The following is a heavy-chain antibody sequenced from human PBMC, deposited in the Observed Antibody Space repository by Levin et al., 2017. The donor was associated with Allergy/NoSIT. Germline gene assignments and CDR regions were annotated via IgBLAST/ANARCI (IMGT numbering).Heavy chain of an antibody. Sequence: GGSLRLSCAASGFTFSSYSMNWVRQAPGKGLEWVSSISGSTSYIYYADSVKGRFTISRENAKHSLYLQMNSLRAEDTAVYYCARTRLRPYNWFDPWGQGTLVTVSS. J-gene: IGHJ5*02. D-gene: IGHD5-12*01. CDR3: ARTRLRPYNWFDP. V-gene: IGHV3-21*01. CDR1: GFTFSSYS. CDR2: ISGSTSYI.